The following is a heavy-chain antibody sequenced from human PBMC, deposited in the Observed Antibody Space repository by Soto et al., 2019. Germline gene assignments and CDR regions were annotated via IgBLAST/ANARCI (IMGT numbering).Heavy chain of an antibody. D-gene: IGHD3-10*01. J-gene: IGHJ4*02. CDR1: GFTFSSYA. CDR2: ISGSGGST. CDR3: AKDRVYYGSGSYRDY. Sequence: GGSLRLSCAASGFTFSSYAMSWVRQAPGKGLEWVSAISGSGGSTYYADSVKGRFTISRDNSKNTLYLQMNSLRAEDTAVYYCAKDRVYYGSGSYRDYWGQGTLVTVSS. V-gene: IGHV3-23*01.